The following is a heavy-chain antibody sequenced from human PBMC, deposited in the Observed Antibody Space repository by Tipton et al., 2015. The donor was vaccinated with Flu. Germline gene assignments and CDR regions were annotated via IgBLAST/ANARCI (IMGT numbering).Heavy chain of an antibody. V-gene: IGHV4-4*07. J-gene: IGHJ4*02. CDR3: ARSAVGATFFDY. D-gene: IGHD1-26*01. Sequence: LRLPCTVSGGSISSYYWSWIRQPAGKGLEWIGRIYTSGSTNYNPSLKSRVTMSVDTSKNQFSLKLSSVTAADTAVYYCARSAVGATFFDYWGQGTLVTVSS. CDR2: IYTSGST. CDR1: GGSISSYY.